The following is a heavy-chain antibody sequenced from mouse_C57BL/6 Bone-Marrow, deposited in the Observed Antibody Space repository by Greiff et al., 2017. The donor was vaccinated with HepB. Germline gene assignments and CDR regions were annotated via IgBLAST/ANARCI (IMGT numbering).Heavy chain of an antibody. Sequence: EVQVVESGGGLVQPGGSLKLSCAASGFTFSDYYMYWVRQTPEKRLEWVAYISNGGGSTYYPDTVKGRFTISRDNAKNTLYLQMSRLKSEDTAMYYCARDSSGYFDYWGQGTTLTVSS. CDR1: GFTFSDYY. D-gene: IGHD3-2*02. V-gene: IGHV5-12*01. CDR2: ISNGGGST. J-gene: IGHJ2*01. CDR3: ARDSSGYFDY.